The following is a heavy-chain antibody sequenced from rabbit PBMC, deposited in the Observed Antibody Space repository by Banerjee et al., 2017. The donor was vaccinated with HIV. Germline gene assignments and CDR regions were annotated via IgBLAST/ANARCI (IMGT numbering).Heavy chain of an antibody. D-gene: IGHD6-1*01. J-gene: IGHJ4*01. CDR1: GFDISSYH. CDR3: ARSDYTYDYAGDAYAGFNL. Sequence: QEQLEESGGGLVKPEGSLTLTCKASGFDISSYHMCWVRQAPGRGLEWIACIYAGSSGSTYYATWAKGRFTISKTSSTTVTLQMTSLTAADTATYFCARSDYTYDYAGDAYAGFNLWGQGTLVTVS. CDR2: IYAGSSGST. V-gene: IGHV1S45*01.